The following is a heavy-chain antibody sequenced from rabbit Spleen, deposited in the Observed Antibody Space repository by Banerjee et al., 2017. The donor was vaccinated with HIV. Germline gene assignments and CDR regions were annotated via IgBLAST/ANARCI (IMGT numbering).Heavy chain of an antibody. D-gene: IGHD5-1*01. CDR3: ARAGEGGDGYLNL. Sequence: QQLVESGGGLVKPGASLTLTCKASGIDFSSNVMCWVRQAPGKGLEWIACIYVGSGGGTKYASWAKGRFTISKTSSTTVTLQMTSLTVADTATYFCARAGEGGDGYLNLWGQGTLVTVS. J-gene: IGHJ4*01. CDR1: GIDFSSNV. CDR2: IYVGSGGGT. V-gene: IGHV1S40*01.